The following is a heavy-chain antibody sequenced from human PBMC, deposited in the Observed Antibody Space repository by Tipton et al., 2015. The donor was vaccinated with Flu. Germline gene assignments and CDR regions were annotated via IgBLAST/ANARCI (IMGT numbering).Heavy chain of an antibody. V-gene: IGHV4-59*01. CDR2: IYYSGST. D-gene: IGHD3-10*01. Sequence: LRLSCTVSGGSISSYYWRWIRQPPGKGLEWIGYIYYSGSTNYNPPLTGRVTISVDTSTNQISLKLSSVTAADTAVYYCARGPHYYGSGSYSYYGMEVGGQGTTVTGSS. CDR1: GGSISSYY. CDR3: ARGPHYYGSGSYSYYGMEV. J-gene: IGHJ6*02.